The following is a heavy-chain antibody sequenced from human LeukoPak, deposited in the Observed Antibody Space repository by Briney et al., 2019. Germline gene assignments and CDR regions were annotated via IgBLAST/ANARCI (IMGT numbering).Heavy chain of an antibody. CDR1: GFTFSAYA. Sequence: GGSLRLSCAASGFTFSAYAMSWVRQAPGKGLEWVSTIGGSGSSTYYADSVKGRFTISRDNSKNTLYLQMNSLRAEDTAVYYCAKDRGRITTCSTFDYWGQGTLVTVSS. V-gene: IGHV3-23*01. CDR2: IGGSGSST. CDR3: AKDRGRITTCSTFDY. J-gene: IGHJ4*02. D-gene: IGHD2-2*01.